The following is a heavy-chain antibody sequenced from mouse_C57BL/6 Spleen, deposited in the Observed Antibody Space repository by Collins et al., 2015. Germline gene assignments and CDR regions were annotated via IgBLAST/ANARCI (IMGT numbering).Heavy chain of an antibody. D-gene: IGHD1-1*01. CDR3: TRSEVFYYGHSPYYFDY. CDR2: IDPETGGT. V-gene: IGHV1-15*01. CDR1: GYTFTDYE. J-gene: IGHJ2*01. Sequence: QVQLQQSGAELVRPGASVTLSCKASGYTFTDYEMYWVKQTPVHGLEWIGAIDPETGGTAYNQKFKGKAMLTADSSSNTAFMELRSLTSEDSAVYYCTRSEVFYYGHSPYYFDYWGQGTTFTVSS.